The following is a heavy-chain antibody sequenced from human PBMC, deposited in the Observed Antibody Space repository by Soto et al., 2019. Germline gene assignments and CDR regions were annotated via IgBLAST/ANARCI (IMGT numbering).Heavy chain of an antibody. CDR2: ISGSGGST. CDR3: AKGLNYYYYYMDV. J-gene: IGHJ6*03. CDR1: GVTFSSYA. Sequence: GGSTKLASAASGVTFSSYAMSGVRQAPGKGLEWVSAISGSGGSTYYADSVKGRFTISRDNSKSTLYLQMNSLRAEDTAVYYCAKGLNYYYYYMDVWGKGTTVTVSS. V-gene: IGHV3-23*01.